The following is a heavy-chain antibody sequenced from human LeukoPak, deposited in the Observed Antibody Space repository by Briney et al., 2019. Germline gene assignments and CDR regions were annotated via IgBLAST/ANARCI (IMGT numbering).Heavy chain of an antibody. CDR1: GFTFTSYA. V-gene: IGHV3-23*01. CDR2: ISGGGGST. Sequence: GGSLRLSCAASGFTFTSYAMSWVPQAPGKGLEWGSGISGGGGSTYYADSVKGRFSISRDNSKNNLYLQMNSLRAEDTAVYYCAKASHYDILTGRHSARLWYFDYWGQGTLVTVSS. J-gene: IGHJ4*02. D-gene: IGHD3-9*01. CDR3: AKASHYDILTGRHSARLWYFDY.